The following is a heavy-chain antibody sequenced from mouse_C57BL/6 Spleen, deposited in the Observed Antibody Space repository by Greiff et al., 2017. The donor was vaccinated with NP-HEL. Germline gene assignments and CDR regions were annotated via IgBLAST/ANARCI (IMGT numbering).Heavy chain of an antibody. CDR3: ARFLSTMVPWDY. J-gene: IGHJ4*01. D-gene: IGHD2-2*01. CDR1: GYTFTSYW. Sequence: VQLQQPGAELVKPGASVKMSCKASGYTFTSYWITWVKQRPGQGLEWIGDIYPGSGSTNYNEKFKSKATLTVDTSSSTAYMQLSSLTSEDSAVYYCARFLSTMVPWDYWGQGTSVTVSS. V-gene: IGHV1-55*01. CDR2: IYPGSGST.